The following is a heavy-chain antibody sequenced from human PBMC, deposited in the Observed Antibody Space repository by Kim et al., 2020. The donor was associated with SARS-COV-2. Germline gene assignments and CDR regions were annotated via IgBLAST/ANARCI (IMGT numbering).Heavy chain of an antibody. V-gene: IGHV5-51*01. CDR3: ARLAYCGGDCYLNWFDP. J-gene: IGHJ5*02. D-gene: IGHD2-21*02. CDR2: IYPGDSDT. CDR1: GYSFTSYW. Sequence: GESLKISCKGSGYSFTSYWIGWVRQMPGKGLGWMGIIYPGDSDTRYSPSFQGQVTISADKSISTAYLQWSSLKASDTAMYYCARLAYCGGDCYLNWFDPWGQGTLVTVSS.